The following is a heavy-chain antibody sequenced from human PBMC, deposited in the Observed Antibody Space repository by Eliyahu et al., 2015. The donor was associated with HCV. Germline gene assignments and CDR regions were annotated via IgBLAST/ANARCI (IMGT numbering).Heavy chain of an antibody. D-gene: IGHD2-15*01. CDR1: VYXFPGYY. V-gene: IGHV1-2*02. J-gene: IGHJ6*03. Sequence: QVQLVQSGAEVKKPGASVKVPCKAAVYXFPGYYMHWVRQAPGQGLEWMGWINPNSGGTNYAQKFQGRVTMTRDTSISTAYMELSRLRSDDTAVYYCARSAAGGSWLRSYYYYMDVWGKGTTVTVSS. CDR2: INPNSGGT. CDR3: ARSAAGGSWLRSYYYYMDV.